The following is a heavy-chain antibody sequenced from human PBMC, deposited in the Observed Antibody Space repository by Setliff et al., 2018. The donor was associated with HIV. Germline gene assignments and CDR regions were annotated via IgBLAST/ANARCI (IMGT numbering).Heavy chain of an antibody. V-gene: IGHV4-38-2*01. J-gene: IGHJ4*02. D-gene: IGHD5-12*01. CDR3: ARMYSGYDWSPAGARTRYFDY. CDR2: IYHSGST. Sequence: PSETLSLTCAVSGYSISSGYYWGWIRQPPGKGLEWIGSIYHSGSTYYNPSLKSRVTISVDTSKNQFSLKLSSVTAADTAGYYCARMYSGYDWSPAGARTRYFDYWGQGTLVTVSS. CDR1: GYSISSGYY.